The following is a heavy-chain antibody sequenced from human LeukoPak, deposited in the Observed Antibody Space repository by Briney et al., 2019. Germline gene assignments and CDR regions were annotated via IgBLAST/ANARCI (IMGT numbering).Heavy chain of an antibody. Sequence: SQTLSLTCTVSGVSISSGGYDWRWIRQQPGKGLEWIVYIYYSGSTYYNPSLKSRVTISVDTSKNQFSLKLSSVTAADTAVYYCARSRVAGKGVKYFDYWGQGTLVTVSS. J-gene: IGHJ4*02. D-gene: IGHD6-19*01. CDR3: ARSRVAGKGVKYFDY. V-gene: IGHV4-31*03. CDR1: GVSISSGGYD. CDR2: IYYSGST.